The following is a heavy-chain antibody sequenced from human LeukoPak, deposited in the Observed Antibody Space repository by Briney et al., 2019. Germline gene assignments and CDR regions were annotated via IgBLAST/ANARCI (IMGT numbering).Heavy chain of an antibody. V-gene: IGHV5-51*03. J-gene: IGHJ3*02. CDR1: GYSFSIYW. CDR2: IYPGDSDT. D-gene: IGHD6-13*01. Sequence: PGESLKISCKDSGYSFSIYWIGWVRQMPGKGLEWMGIIYPGDSDTRYSPSLQGQVTISADKSISTAYLQWSSLKASDTAMYYCARRLGYIAAAGTADAFDIWGQGTMVTVSS. CDR3: ARRLGYIAAAGTADAFDI.